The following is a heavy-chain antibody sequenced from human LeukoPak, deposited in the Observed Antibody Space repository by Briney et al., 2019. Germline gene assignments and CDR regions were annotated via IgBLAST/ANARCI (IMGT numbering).Heavy chain of an antibody. J-gene: IGHJ4*02. CDR2: IRSKTNNYAT. V-gene: IGHV3-73*01. CDR1: VFTLTGSA. CDR3: WSKNDYGVY. Sequence: PVGCLRLSCAASVFTLTGSAMHCVRQASRKGVEWGGRIRSKTNNYATTYAASVKGRFTISRDDSKNTAYLQMNSLNIEDTAVYYCWSKNDYGVYGGQGALVTVSS. D-gene: IGHD3-3*01.